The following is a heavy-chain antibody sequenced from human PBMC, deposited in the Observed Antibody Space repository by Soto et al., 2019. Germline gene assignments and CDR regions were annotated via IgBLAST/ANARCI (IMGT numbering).Heavy chain of an antibody. CDR1: GFTFRSYG. Sequence: QVQLVESGGGVVQPGRSLRLSCAASGFTFRSYGMHWVRQAPGKGLEWVALMSFDGSNKYYADSVRGRFTISSDNSKSTLYLQMDFLRPEDTAVYYCAKEFGWELQLSHPYYNSGMDVWGQGTTVTVSS. CDR2: MSFDGSNK. V-gene: IGHV3-30*18. CDR3: AKEFGWELQLSHPYYNSGMDV. D-gene: IGHD1-1*01. J-gene: IGHJ6*02.